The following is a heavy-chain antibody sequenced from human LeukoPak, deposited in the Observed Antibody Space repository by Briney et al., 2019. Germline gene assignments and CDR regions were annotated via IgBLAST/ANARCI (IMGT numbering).Heavy chain of an antibody. J-gene: IGHJ6*03. CDR1: GFTLSSYE. CDR2: ISSSGSII. Sequence: GGSLRLSCAASGFTLSSYEMDWVRQAPGKGLEWVSYISSSGSIIYYADSVKGRFTISRDNAKNSLYLQMNSLRAEDMAVYYCARGDTAMVDYYYYMDVWGKGTTVTISS. V-gene: IGHV3-48*03. D-gene: IGHD5-18*01. CDR3: ARGDTAMVDYYYYMDV.